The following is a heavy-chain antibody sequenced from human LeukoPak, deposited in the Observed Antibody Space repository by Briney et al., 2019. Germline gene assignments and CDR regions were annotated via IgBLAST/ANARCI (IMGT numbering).Heavy chain of an antibody. J-gene: IGHJ4*02. CDR1: GFTFSSYW. Sequence: GGSLRLSCAASGFTFSSYWMSWVRQAPGKGLEWVGNVKGDGSDKYYVDSVKGRFTISRDNAKNSLYLQMNSLRAEDTAVYYCARDPAAWDYWGQGTLVTVSS. CDR3: ARDPAAWDY. V-gene: IGHV3-7*01. D-gene: IGHD2-2*01. CDR2: VKGDGSDK.